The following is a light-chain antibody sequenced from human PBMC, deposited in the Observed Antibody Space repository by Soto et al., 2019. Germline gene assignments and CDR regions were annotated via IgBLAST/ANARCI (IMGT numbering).Light chain of an antibody. Sequence: QSVLTRPASVSGSPGQSITISCTGTSSDVGGYNYVSWYQHHPGKAPKLIIYDVSNRPSGVSIRFSGSKSDNTASLTISGLQPEDEADYHCSSYTTSITRQIVFGTGTKVTDL. J-gene: IGLJ1*01. CDR3: SSYTTSITRQIV. CDR2: DVS. V-gene: IGLV2-14*03. CDR1: SSDVGGYNY.